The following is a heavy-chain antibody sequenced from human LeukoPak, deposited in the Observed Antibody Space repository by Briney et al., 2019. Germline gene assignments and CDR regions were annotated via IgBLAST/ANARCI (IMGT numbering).Heavy chain of an antibody. D-gene: IGHD3-22*01. V-gene: IGHV3-33*01. J-gene: IGHJ4*02. CDR3: ARDRYYYDSSGYNYIDC. CDR2: IWYDGSNK. Sequence: GGSLRLSCAASGFTFSSYGMHWVRQAPGKGLEWVAVIWYDGSNKYYADSVKGRFTISRDNSKNTLYLQMNSLRAEDTAVYYCARDRYYYDSSGYNYIDCWGQGTLVTVSS. CDR1: GFTFSSYG.